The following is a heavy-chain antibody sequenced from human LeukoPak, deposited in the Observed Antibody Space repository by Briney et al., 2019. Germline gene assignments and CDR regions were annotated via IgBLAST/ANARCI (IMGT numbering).Heavy chain of an antibody. Sequence: PETLSLTCTVPGGSISSYYWSWIRQPPGKGLEYIGYLYSSGSTKYNTSLESRVTITKDKSKNKLSLRLNSVTAADTAAYYCARASRGDYYMDFWGKGTTVTVSS. D-gene: IGHD3-10*01. J-gene: IGHJ6*03. CDR1: GGSISSYY. V-gene: IGHV4-59*01. CDR2: LYSSGST. CDR3: ARASRGDYYMDF.